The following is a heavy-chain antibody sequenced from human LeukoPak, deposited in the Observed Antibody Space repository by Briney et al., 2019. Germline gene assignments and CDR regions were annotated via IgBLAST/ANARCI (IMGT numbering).Heavy chain of an antibody. V-gene: IGHV4-4*07. D-gene: IGHD7-27*01. CDR2: IYTSGST. CDR3: ARGRRNWGLFDY. J-gene: IGHJ4*02. Sequence: SETLSLTCTVSGGSISSYYWSWLRQPAGKGLEWIGRIYTSGSTNYNPSLKSRVTMSVDTSKNQFSLKLSSVTAADTAVYYCARGRRNWGLFDYWGQGTLVTVSS. CDR1: GGSISSYY.